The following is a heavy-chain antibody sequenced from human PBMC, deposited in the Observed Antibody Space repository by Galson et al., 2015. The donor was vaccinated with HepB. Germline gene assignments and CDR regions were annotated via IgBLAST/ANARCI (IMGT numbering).Heavy chain of an antibody. CDR1: GFTSSDYY. V-gene: IGHV3-11*01. CDR2: ISSGGSTT. J-gene: IGHJ4*02. CDR3: ATGGIKNAIVGAPY. Sequence: SLRLSCAASGFTSSDYYMSWIRQSPGQGLEWLAYISSGGSTTSYVDSVKGRFTTFRDNAKNSLFPQMNSLRAEDTALYYWATGGIKNAIVGAPYWGQGTLVTVSS. D-gene: IGHD1-26*01.